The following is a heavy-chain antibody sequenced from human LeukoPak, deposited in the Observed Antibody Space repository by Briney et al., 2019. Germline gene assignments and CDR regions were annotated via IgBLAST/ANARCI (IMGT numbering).Heavy chain of an antibody. V-gene: IGHV1-69*06. Sequence: SVKVSCKASGGTFSSYAISWVRQAPGQGLEWMGGIIPIFGTANYAQKFQGRVTITADKSTSTAYMELSSLRSEDTAVYYCARVRRAYYDSSGYYTALDAFDIWGQGTMVTVSS. CDR2: IIPIFGTA. J-gene: IGHJ3*02. CDR1: GGTFSSYA. CDR3: ARVRRAYYDSSGYYTALDAFDI. D-gene: IGHD3-22*01.